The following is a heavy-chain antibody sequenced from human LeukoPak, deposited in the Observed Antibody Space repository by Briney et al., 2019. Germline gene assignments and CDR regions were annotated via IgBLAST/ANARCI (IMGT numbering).Heavy chain of an antibody. J-gene: IGHJ4*02. CDR2: IYYSGST. CDR1: GGSISSGDYY. D-gene: IGHD3-10*01. CDR3: ARGHLWFGELGYFDY. Sequence: SETLSLTCTVSGGSISSGDYYWSWIRQLPGKGLEWIGYIYYSGSTYYNPSLKSRVTISVDTSKNQFSLKLSSVTAADTAVYYCARGHLWFGELGYFDYWGQGTLVTVSS. V-gene: IGHV4-30-4*01.